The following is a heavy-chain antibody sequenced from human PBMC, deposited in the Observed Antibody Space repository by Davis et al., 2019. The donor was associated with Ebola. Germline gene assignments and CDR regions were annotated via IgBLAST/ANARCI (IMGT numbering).Heavy chain of an antibody. CDR1: GFTFSGSA. V-gene: IGHV3-73*01. Sequence: GESLKISCAASGFTFSGSAMHWVRQASGKGLEWVGRIRSKANSYATAYAASVKGRFTISRDDSKNTAYLQMNSLRAEDTAVYYCAKLFGSSAWYYFDYWGQGTLVAVSS. D-gene: IGHD6-19*01. CDR3: AKLFGSSAWYYFDY. J-gene: IGHJ4*02. CDR2: IRSKANSYAT.